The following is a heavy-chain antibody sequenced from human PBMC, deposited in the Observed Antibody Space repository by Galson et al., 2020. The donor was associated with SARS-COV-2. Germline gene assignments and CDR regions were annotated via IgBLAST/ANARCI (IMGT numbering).Heavy chain of an antibody. CDR1: GFTFSSYG. CDR3: AKTLDGGYYSAFDY. CDR2: ISYDGSNK. J-gene: IGHJ4*02. D-gene: IGHD3-22*01. Sequence: GESLKISCAASGFTFSSYGMHWVRQAPGKGLEWVAVISYDGSNKYYADSVQGRFTISRDNSKNTLYLQMNSLRAEDTAVYYCAKTLDGGYYSAFDYWGQGTLVTVSS. V-gene: IGHV3-30*18.